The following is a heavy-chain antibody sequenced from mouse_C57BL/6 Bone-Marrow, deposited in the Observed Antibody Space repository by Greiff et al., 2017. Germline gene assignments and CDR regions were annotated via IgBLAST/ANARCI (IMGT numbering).Heavy chain of an antibody. Sequence: QVQLQQPVAELVRPGSSVKLSCKASGYTFTSYWLDWVKQRPGQGLEWIGNIYPSDSETHYNQKFKDKATLTVDKSSSTAYMQLSSLTSEDSAVYYCARGRGYFDVWGTGTTVTVSS. J-gene: IGHJ1*03. CDR1: GYTFTSYW. V-gene: IGHV1-61*01. CDR3: ARGRGYFDV. CDR2: IYPSDSET.